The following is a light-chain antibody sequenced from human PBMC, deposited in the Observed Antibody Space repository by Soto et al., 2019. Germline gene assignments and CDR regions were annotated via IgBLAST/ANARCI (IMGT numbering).Light chain of an antibody. V-gene: IGKV3-15*01. CDR2: GAS. CDR3: QQYNNWPQT. Sequence: EIVMTQSPATLSVSPGERATLSCRASQSVGGNLAWYQQKPGQAPRLLIYGASTRATGIPSRFSGSGSGTEFTLTISSLKSEDFAVYYGQQYNNWPQTFGQGNKVEIK. J-gene: IGKJ1*01. CDR1: QSVGGN.